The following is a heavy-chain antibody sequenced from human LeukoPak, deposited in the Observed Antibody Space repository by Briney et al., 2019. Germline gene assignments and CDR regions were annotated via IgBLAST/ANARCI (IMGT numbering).Heavy chain of an antibody. CDR2: INWNGGST. CDR1: GFTFDDYG. CDR3: ARDASLWFGELFTSYYFDY. V-gene: IGHV3-20*04. D-gene: IGHD3-10*01. Sequence: GGSLRLSCAASGFTFDDYGMSWVRQAPGKGLEWVSGINWNGGSTGYADSVKGRFTISRDNAKNSLYLQMNSLRAEDTALYYCARDASLWFGELFTSYYFDYWGQGTLVTVSS. J-gene: IGHJ4*02.